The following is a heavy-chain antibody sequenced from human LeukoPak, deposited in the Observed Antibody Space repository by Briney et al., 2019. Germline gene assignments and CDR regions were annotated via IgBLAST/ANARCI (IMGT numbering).Heavy chain of an antibody. V-gene: IGHV1-46*01. D-gene: IGHD3-9*01. CDR3: ARSVRYYDILTGPWDLDY. Sequence: ASVKVSCKASGYTFTSYYMHWVRQAPGQGLEWMGIINPSGGSTSYAQKFQGRVTMTRDTSTSTVYMELSSLRSEDTAVYYCARSVRYYDILTGPWDLDYWGQGTLVTVSS. CDR1: GYTFTSYY. J-gene: IGHJ4*02. CDR2: INPSGGST.